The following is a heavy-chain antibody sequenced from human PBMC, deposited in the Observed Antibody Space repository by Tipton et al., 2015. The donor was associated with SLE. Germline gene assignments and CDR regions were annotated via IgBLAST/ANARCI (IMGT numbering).Heavy chain of an antibody. D-gene: IGHD2-2*01. CDR3: ARERGRYCSSTSCYAFDY. Sequence: SLRLSCAASGFTFDDYGMSWVRQAPGKGLEWVSGINWNGGRTGYADSVKGRFTIFRDNAKNSLYLQMNSLRAEDTALYYCARERGRYCSSTSCYAFDYWGQGTLVTVSS. J-gene: IGHJ4*02. V-gene: IGHV3-20*04. CDR2: INWNGGRT. CDR1: GFTFDDYG.